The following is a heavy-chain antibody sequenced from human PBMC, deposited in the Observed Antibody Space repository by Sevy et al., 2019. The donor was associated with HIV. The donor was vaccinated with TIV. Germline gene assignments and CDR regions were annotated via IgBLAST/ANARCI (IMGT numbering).Heavy chain of an antibody. J-gene: IGHJ3*02. V-gene: IGHV3-30-3*01. CDR1: GFTFSSYA. D-gene: IGHD6-13*01. CDR3: VRGGRQQLVTVRGQNGHAFDI. Sequence: GGSLRLSCAASGFTFSSYAMHWVRQAPGKGLEWVAVISYDGSNKYYADSVKGRFTISRDNSKNTLYLQMNSLRAEDTAVYYCVRGGRQQLVTVRGQNGHAFDIWGQGTMVTVSS. CDR2: ISYDGSNK.